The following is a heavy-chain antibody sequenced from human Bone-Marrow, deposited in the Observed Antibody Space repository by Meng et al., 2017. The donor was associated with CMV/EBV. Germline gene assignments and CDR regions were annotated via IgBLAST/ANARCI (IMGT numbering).Heavy chain of an antibody. D-gene: IGHD5-18*01. V-gene: IGHV3-21*01. CDR1: GFTFSSYS. Sequence: GESLKISCAASGFTFSSYSMNWVRQAPGKGLEWVSSISSSSSYIYYADSVKGRFTISRDNAKNSLYLQMNNLRAEDTAVYYCARRRVDTAMLGVDYWGQGTLVTVSS. CDR2: ISSSSSYI. J-gene: IGHJ4*02. CDR3: ARRRVDTAMLGVDY.